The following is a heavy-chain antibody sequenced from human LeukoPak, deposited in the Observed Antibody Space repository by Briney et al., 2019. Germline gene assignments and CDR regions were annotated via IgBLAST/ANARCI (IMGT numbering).Heavy chain of an antibody. D-gene: IGHD3-22*01. CDR3: ARAPYYYDSSGYYPFDY. CDR2: INPNSGGT. CDR1: GYTFTSYD. Sequence: ASVKVSCKASGYTFTSYDINWVRQATGQGLEWMGWINPNSGGTNYAQKFQGRVTMTRDTSISTAYMELSRLRSDDTAVYYCARAPYYYDSSGYYPFDYWGQGTLVTVSS. V-gene: IGHV1-2*02. J-gene: IGHJ4*02.